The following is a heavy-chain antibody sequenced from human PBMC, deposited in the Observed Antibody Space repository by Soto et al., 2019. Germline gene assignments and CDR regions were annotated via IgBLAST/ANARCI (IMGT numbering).Heavy chain of an antibody. CDR2: IYYGGST. J-gene: IGHJ4*01. CDR3: ASIEPHNDFWSANYYFAY. Sequence: SETLSLTCTVSGGSITSSRYYWAWIRQPPGKGLEWIGTIYYGGSTYYKASLKSRVTISVDTSKNHFSLKLSSVTAADTAVYFCASIEPHNDFWSANYYFAYWGQGTLVTVSS. D-gene: IGHD3-3*01. V-gene: IGHV4-39*01. CDR1: GGSITSSRYY.